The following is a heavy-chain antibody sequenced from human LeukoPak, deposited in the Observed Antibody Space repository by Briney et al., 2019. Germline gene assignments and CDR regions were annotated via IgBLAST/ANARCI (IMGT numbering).Heavy chain of an antibody. J-gene: IGHJ4*02. CDR1: GFTFSSYS. D-gene: IGHD6-19*01. Sequence: GGSLRLSCVASGFTFSSYSMNWVRQAPGKGLEWVSYISRSSSYIYYTDSVKGRFTISRDNAKNSLYLQMNSLRAEDTAVYYCARDPGVGSSGWYGLFDYWGQGTLVTVSS. CDR3: ARDPGVGSSGWYGLFDY. V-gene: IGHV3-21*05. CDR2: ISRSSSYI.